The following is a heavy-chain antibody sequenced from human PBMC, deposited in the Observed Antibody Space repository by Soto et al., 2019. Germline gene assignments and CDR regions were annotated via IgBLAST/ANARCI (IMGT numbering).Heavy chain of an antibody. D-gene: IGHD2-21*02. CDR1: GFSFSSYA. CDR2: VSGSGDAT. CDR3: AKGRVVTAISSFDY. J-gene: IGHJ4*02. Sequence: HPGGSLRLSCAASGFSFSSYAMSWVRQAPGKGLEWVSAVSGSGDATYYVDSVKGRLTISRDNSKDTLYLQLNSLRAEDTAVYYCAKGRVVTAISSFDYWGQGTLVTVSS. V-gene: IGHV3-23*01.